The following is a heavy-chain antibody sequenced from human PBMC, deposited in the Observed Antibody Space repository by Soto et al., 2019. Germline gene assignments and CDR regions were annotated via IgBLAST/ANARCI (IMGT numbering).Heavy chain of an antibody. CDR2: ISSDGSEK. CDR1: GFTFSNYA. Sequence: GFLRLSCVASGFTFSNYAMHWVRQAPGKGLGWVAVISSDGSEKYYLDSVRDRFTISRDNSKNTLYLQMNNLRPEDTAMYYCANSWTTLTTGFDFWGQGALVTVSS. V-gene: IGHV3-30*18. D-gene: IGHD4-17*01. J-gene: IGHJ4*02. CDR3: ANSWTTLTTGFDF.